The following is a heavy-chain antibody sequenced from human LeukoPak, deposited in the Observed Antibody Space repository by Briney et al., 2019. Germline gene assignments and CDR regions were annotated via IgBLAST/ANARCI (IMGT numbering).Heavy chain of an antibody. CDR1: GGSISSYY. CDR2: IYTSGST. D-gene: IGHD5-18*01. Sequence: SETLSLTCTVSGGSISSYYWSWIRQPAGKGLEWIGRIYTSGSTNYNTSLKSRVTMSVDTSKNQFSLKLSSVTAADTAVCYCASAWSGYSYGLFDYWGQGTLVTVSS. J-gene: IGHJ4*02. CDR3: ASAWSGYSYGLFDY. V-gene: IGHV4-4*07.